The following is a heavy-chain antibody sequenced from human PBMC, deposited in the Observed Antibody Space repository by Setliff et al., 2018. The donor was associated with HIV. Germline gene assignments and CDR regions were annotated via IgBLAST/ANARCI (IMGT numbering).Heavy chain of an antibody. V-gene: IGHV4-39*07. Sequence: PSETLSLTCTVSRDSIRNGAYYWGWIRQPPGKGLEWIGSIYYSGSAYYNPSLKSRVTISVDTSKNQFSLKLSSVTAADTAVYYCARDRLTYYFDYWGQGILVTVSS. CDR3: ARDRLTYYFDY. CDR1: RDSIRNGAYY. CDR2: IYYSGSA. J-gene: IGHJ4*02. D-gene: IGHD3-22*01.